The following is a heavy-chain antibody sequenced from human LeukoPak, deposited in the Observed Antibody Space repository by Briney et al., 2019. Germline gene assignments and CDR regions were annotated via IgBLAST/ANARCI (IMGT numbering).Heavy chain of an antibody. Sequence: ASVKVSCKASGYMFNIYGISWVRQAPGQGLEWMAWTSVNNGDTKYGQKFQGRVTVTTDTSTSTVYLELRRLRPDDTAVYYCARRFGYYYGSGSYNDYWGQGTLVTVSS. D-gene: IGHD3-10*01. CDR2: TSVNNGDT. CDR1: GYMFNIYG. CDR3: ARRFGYYYGSGSYNDY. J-gene: IGHJ4*02. V-gene: IGHV1-18*01.